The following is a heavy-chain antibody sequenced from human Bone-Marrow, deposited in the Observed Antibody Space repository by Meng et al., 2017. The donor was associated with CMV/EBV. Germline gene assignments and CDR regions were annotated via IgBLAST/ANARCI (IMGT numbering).Heavy chain of an antibody. CDR1: GFTFDDYG. CDR2: INWNGGST. J-gene: IGHJ4*02. D-gene: IGHD1-14*01. Sequence: GESLKISCAASGFTFDDYGMSWVRQAPGKGLEWVSGINWNGGSTGYADSVKGRFTISRDNAKSSLYLQMNSLRAEDTAVYYCASTTDPRNYWGQGTLVTVSS. CDR3: ASTTDPRNY. V-gene: IGHV3-20*04.